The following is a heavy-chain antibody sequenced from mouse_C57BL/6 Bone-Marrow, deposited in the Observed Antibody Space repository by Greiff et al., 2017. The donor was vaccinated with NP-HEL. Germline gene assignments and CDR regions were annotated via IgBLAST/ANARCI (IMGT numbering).Heavy chain of an antibody. CDR3: AREGTVVAKGFAY. Sequence: DVKLQESGPGLVKPSQSLSLTCSVTGYSITSGYYWNWIRQFPGNKLEWMGYISYDGSNNYNPSLKNRISITRDTSKNQFFLKLNSVTTEDTATYYCAREGTVVAKGFAYWGQGTLVTVSA. V-gene: IGHV3-6*01. J-gene: IGHJ3*01. D-gene: IGHD1-1*01. CDR1: GYSITSGYY. CDR2: ISYDGSN.